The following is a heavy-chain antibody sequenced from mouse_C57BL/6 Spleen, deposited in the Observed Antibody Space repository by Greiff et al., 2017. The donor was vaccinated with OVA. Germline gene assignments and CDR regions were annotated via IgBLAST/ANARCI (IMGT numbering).Heavy chain of an antibody. CDR2: IDPSDSYT. D-gene: IGHD1-1*02. V-gene: IGHV1-69*01. Sequence: VQLQQPGAELVMPGASVKLSCKASGYTFTSYWMHWVKQRPGQGLEWIGEIDPSDSYTNYNQKFKGKSTLTVDKSSSTAYMQLSSLTSEDSAVYYCARYGDCDYWGQGTTLTVSS. CDR3: ARYGDCDY. CDR1: GYTFTSYW. J-gene: IGHJ2*01.